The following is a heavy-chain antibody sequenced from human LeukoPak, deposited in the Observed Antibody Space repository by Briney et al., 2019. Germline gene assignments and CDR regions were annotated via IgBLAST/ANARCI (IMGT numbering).Heavy chain of an antibody. Sequence: APVKISCKVSGYTFTDYYMHWVRQAPGQGLEWMGIINPSGGSTSYAQKFQGRVTMTRDTSTSTVYMELSSLRSEDTAVYYCARGVRGEVRGVIGTWANYFDYWGQGTLVTVSS. CDR1: GYTFTDYY. CDR2: INPSGGST. CDR3: ARGVRGEVRGVIGTWANYFDY. J-gene: IGHJ4*02. V-gene: IGHV1-46*01. D-gene: IGHD3-10*01.